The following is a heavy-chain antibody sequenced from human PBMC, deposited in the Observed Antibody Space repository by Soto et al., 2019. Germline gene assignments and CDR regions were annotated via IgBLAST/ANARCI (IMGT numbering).Heavy chain of an antibody. CDR3: ARQRRGGYWFDP. J-gene: IGHJ5*02. V-gene: IGHV4-30-4*01. Sequence: PSETLSLTCAVSGVSVTNGGYYWSWMRQSPGKGLEWIGNIYYSETTSYNPSLNSRLSISIDTSRNQFSLQLTSVTAADTAIYYCARQRRGGYWFDPWGQGTLVTVSS. CDR1: GVSVTNGGYY. CDR2: IYYSETT.